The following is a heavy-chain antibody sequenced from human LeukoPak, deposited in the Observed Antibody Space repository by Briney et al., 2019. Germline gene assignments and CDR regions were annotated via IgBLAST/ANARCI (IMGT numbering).Heavy chain of an antibody. Sequence: GGSLRLSCAASGFTFSSYAMSWVRQAPGKGLEWVSAISGSGGSTYYADSVKGRFTISRDNSKNTLYLQMNSLRAEDTAVYYCAKPGYYYDSSGYSFFDYWGQGTLVTVSS. V-gene: IGHV3-23*01. J-gene: IGHJ4*02. CDR3: AKPGYYYDSSGYSFFDY. D-gene: IGHD3-22*01. CDR1: GFTFSSYA. CDR2: ISGSGGST.